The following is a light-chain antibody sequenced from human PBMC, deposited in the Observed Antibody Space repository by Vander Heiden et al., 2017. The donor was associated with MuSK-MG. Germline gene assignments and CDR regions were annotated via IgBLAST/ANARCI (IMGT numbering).Light chain of an antibody. CDR2: AAT. Sequence: IQMTQSPSSLSASVGYRVTITCRSTQSISTYLNWYQQIPGKAKKLLSDAATSLQSGVPSRFSGGGSGTDVTRTSRSLQPEDIATYERKQTYSVPLTFGQGTKLQIK. CDR1: QSISTY. J-gene: IGKJ2*01. CDR3: KQTYSVPLT. V-gene: IGKV1-39*01.